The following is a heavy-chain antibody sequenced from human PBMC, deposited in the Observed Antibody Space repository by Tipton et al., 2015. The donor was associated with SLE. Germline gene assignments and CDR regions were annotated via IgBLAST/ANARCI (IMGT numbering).Heavy chain of an antibody. CDR2: IYYSGST. D-gene: IGHD6-13*01. CDR3: ARVLNIPAAGPFAFDI. Sequence: TLSLTCTVSGGSISSSTYYWGWIRQPPGKGLEWIGSIYYSGSTYYNPSLQSRVTISVDTSKNQFSLKLTSMTAADTAVYYCARVLNIPAAGPFAFDIWGQGTIVTVSS. J-gene: IGHJ3*02. V-gene: IGHV4-39*07. CDR1: GGSISSSTYY.